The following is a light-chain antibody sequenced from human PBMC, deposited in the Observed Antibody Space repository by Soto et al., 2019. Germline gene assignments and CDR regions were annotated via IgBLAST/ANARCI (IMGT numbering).Light chain of an antibody. V-gene: IGKV1-5*03. CDR3: QQYNTYSWT. Sequence: DIQMTQSPSTLSASVGDRVTITCRASQNIRGWLAWYQQKPGKAPKLLIYQASSLQSGVPSRFSGSGSDTEFTLTSSSLQPDDFATYFCQQYNTYSWTFGQVTKVEIK. CDR2: QAS. CDR1: QNIRGW. J-gene: IGKJ1*01.